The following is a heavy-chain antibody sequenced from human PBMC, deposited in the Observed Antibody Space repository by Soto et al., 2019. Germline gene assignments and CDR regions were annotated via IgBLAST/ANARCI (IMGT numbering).Heavy chain of an antibody. D-gene: IGHD5-18*01. J-gene: IGHJ3*02. CDR1: GFTFTTSS. CDR2: ISGNGYTT. V-gene: IGHV3-23*01. Sequence: EVQVLESGGDLVQPGGSLRLPCAVSGFTFTTSSINWVRQAPGKGLGWVSSISGNGYTTYYADSVTGRFTISTDNSKSTVFLQMNSLRVEDTALYYCAKGVEHSTADAFETWGQGTMVTVSS. CDR3: AKGVEHSTADAFET.